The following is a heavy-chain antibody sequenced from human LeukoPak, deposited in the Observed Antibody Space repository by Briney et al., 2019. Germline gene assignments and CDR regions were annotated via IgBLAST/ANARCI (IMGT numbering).Heavy chain of an antibody. J-gene: IGHJ4*02. CDR3: ARGTWELED. Sequence: GGSLRLSCAASGFTFSSYAMHWVRQAPGKGLEYVSAISSNGGSTYYANSVKGRFTISRDNSKNTLYLQMGSLRAEDMAVYYCARGTWELEDWGQGTLVTVSS. D-gene: IGHD1-26*01. V-gene: IGHV3-64*01. CDR1: GFTFSSYA. CDR2: ISSNGGST.